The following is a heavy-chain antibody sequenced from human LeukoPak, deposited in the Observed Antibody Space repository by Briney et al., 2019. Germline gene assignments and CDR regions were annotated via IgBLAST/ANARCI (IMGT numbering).Heavy chain of an antibody. CDR3: AREWRITTN. D-gene: IGHD4-11*01. CDR2: IYYSGST. J-gene: IGHJ4*02. CDR1: GGSISSSSYY. V-gene: IGHV4-39*07. Sequence: SETLSLTCTVSGGSISSSSYYWGWIRQPPGKGLEWIGSIYYSGSTYYNPSLKSRVTISVDTSKNQFSLKLSSVTAADTAVYYCAREWRITTNWGQGTLVTVSS.